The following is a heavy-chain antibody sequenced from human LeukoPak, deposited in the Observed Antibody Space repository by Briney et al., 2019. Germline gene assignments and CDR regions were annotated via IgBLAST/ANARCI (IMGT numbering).Heavy chain of an antibody. CDR2: VYHSGSGTTDD. Sequence: SETLSLTCTVSGGSINSYYWSWIRQPPGKGLEWIGYVYHSGSGTTDDDYNPSLKSRVTISIDTSKNQFSLKLSSVTAADTAVYYCARVPNYDSSGYYYREVAEFDYWGQGTLVTVSS. J-gene: IGHJ4*02. CDR3: ARVPNYDSSGYYYREVAEFDY. D-gene: IGHD3-22*01. V-gene: IGHV4-59*01. CDR1: GGSINSYY.